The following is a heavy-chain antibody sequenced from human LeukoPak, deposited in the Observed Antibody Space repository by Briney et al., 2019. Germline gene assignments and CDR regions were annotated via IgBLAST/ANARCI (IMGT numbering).Heavy chain of an antibody. Sequence: PGGSLRLSCAASGFAFSNYWMSWVRQAPGKGLEWVANIKQDGSEKYYVDSVKGRFTISRDNAKNSLYLQMNSLRAEDTAVYYCARGNYGFDYWGQGTLVTVSS. D-gene: IGHD3-10*01. J-gene: IGHJ4*02. CDR1: GFAFSNYW. CDR3: ARGNYGFDY. CDR2: IKQDGSEK. V-gene: IGHV3-7*01.